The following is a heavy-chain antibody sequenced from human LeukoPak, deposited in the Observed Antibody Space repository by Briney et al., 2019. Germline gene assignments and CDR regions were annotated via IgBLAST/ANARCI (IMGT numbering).Heavy chain of an antibody. V-gene: IGHV4-39*01. CDR1: GGPISSSSYY. CDR3: ARADRSGGFDY. J-gene: IGHJ4*02. Sequence: SETLSLTCTVSGGPISSSSYYWGWIRQPPGKGLEWIGSIYYTGSTYYNPSLKSRVTISVDTSKNQFSLKLSSVTAADTAVYYCARADRSGGFDYWGQGTLVTVSS. CDR2: IYYTGST.